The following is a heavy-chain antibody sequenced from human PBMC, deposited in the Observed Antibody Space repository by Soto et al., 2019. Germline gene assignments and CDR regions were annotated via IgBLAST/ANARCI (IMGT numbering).Heavy chain of an antibody. V-gene: IGHV1-69*01. Sequence: QVQLVQSGAEVKKPGSSVKVSCKASGGTFSSYAISWVRQAPGQGLEWMGGIIPIFGTANYAQKFQGRVTINADESTSTAYMELSSLRSEDTAVYYCARRVEWTIFGVVTIFNWFDPWGQGTLVTVSS. CDR2: IIPIFGTA. CDR1: GGTFSSYA. D-gene: IGHD3-3*01. J-gene: IGHJ5*02. CDR3: ARRVEWTIFGVVTIFNWFDP.